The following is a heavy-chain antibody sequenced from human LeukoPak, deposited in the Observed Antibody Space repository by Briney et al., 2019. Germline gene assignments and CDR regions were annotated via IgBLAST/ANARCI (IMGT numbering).Heavy chain of an antibody. D-gene: IGHD1-26*01. CDR2: IIPILGIA. V-gene: IGHV1-69*04. J-gene: IGHJ4*02. CDR1: GFTFTSSA. CDR3: ARSSREIVGATYFDY. Sequence: SVKVSCKASGFTFTSSAVQWVRQAPGQGLEWMGRIIPILGIANYAQKFQGRVTITADKSTSTAYMELSSLRSEDTAVYYCARSSREIVGATYFDYWGQGTLVTVSS.